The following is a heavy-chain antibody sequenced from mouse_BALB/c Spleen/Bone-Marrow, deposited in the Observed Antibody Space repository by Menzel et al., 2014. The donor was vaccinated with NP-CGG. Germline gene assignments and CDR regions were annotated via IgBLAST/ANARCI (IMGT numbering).Heavy chain of an antibody. J-gene: IGHJ4*01. CDR2: INPGSGGT. V-gene: IGHV1-54*01. Sequence: VQLQQSGAGLVRPGTSVKESCKAYGYAFTNYLIEWVKQRPGPGLEWIGMINPGSGGTNYNEKFKGKATLTADKSASTAYMELRSLTSDDSAVYFCARCLTGTSAMDYLVQGTLVTASA. CDR3: ARCLTGTSAMDY. D-gene: IGHD4-1*01. CDR1: GYAFTNYL.